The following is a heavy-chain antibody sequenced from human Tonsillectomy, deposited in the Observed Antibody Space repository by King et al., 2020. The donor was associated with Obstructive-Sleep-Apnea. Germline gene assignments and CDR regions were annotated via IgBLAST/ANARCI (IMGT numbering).Heavy chain of an antibody. CDR2: INSDGTNI. V-gene: IGHV3-74*01. D-gene: IGHD1-26*01. Sequence: VQLVESGGTLVQPGGSLRLSCAASGFTFSDYWMHWVRQPPEKGLVWVSRINSDGTNIVYADSVKGRFTVSRDNAKTTLYLQMNSLRAEDTAVYYCARTIVGYSFFQHWGQGTLVTVSS. J-gene: IGHJ1*01. CDR1: GFTFSDYW. CDR3: ARTIVGYSFFQH.